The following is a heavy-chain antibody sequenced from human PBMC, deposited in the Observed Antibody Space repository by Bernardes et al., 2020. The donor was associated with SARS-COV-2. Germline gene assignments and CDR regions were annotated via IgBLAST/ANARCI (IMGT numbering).Heavy chain of an antibody. J-gene: IGHJ6*02. CDR1: GFTFDDYG. D-gene: IGHD6-25*01. Sequence: SLILSCAASGFTFDDYGMSWVRQAPGQGLEWVSGINWNGGSTGYADSVKGRFTISRDNAKNSLYLQMNSLRAEDTALYHCWTGGYSSGYYYGMDVWGQGTTVTVSS. CDR3: WTGGYSSGYYYGMDV. V-gene: IGHV3-20*01. CDR2: INWNGGST.